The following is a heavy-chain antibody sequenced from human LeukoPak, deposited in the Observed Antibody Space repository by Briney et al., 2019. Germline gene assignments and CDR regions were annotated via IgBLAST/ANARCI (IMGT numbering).Heavy chain of an antibody. CDR1: GFTFSSYS. D-gene: IGHD2-2*01. J-gene: IGHJ4*02. Sequence: SGGSLRLSCAASGFTFSSYSMNWVRQAPGKGLEWVSSISSSSSYIYYADSVKGRFTISRDNAKNSLYLQMNSLRAEDTAVYYCARDESLDIVVVPAAIFDYWGQGTLVTVSS. CDR3: ARDESLDIVVVPAAIFDY. CDR2: ISSSSSYI. V-gene: IGHV3-21*01.